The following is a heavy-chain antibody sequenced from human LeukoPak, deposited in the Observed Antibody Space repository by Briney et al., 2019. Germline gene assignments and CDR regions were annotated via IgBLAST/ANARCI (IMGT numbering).Heavy chain of an antibody. D-gene: IGHD3/OR15-3a*01. V-gene: IGHV3-11*06. CDR2: ISISSSNI. CDR3: AREYYGVIFSHYLDV. J-gene: IGHJ6*04. Sequence: GGSLRLSCAASGFRVSGYDLNWIRQAPGKGLEWIAYISISSSNIHYADSVRGRFTISRDNANNPLHLQLSSLRVEDTAVYYCAREYYGVIFSHYLDVWGKGTTVTVSS. CDR1: GFRVSGYD.